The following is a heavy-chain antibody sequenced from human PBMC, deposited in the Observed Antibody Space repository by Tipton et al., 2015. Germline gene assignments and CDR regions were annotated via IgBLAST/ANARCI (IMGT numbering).Heavy chain of an antibody. CDR3: ARHPHQTLYDFWSGPTALYYYYGMDV. CDR2: IKQDGSEK. V-gene: IGHV3-7*01. Sequence: GSLRLSCAASGFTFSNYWMSWVRQAPGKGLEWVANIKQDGSEKYYVDSVKGRFTISRDNAKNSLYLQMNSLRAEDTAVYYCARHPHQTLYDFWSGPTALYYYYGMDVWGQGTAVTVSS. CDR1: GFTFSNYW. J-gene: IGHJ6*02. D-gene: IGHD3-3*01.